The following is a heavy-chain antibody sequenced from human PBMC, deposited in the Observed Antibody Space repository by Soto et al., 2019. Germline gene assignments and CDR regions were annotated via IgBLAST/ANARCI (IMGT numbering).Heavy chain of an antibody. Sequence: QLQLQESGPGLVKPSETLSLTCTVSGGSISSRSSYWGWLRQPPGKGLEWIGSIYYSGSTYYNPSLKSRVTISVDTSKNQFSLKLSSVTAADTAVYYCARRACILTGYSLDYWGQGTLVTVSS. CDR3: ARRACILTGYSLDY. D-gene: IGHD3-9*01. CDR1: GGSISSRSSY. J-gene: IGHJ4*02. V-gene: IGHV4-39*01. CDR2: IYYSGST.